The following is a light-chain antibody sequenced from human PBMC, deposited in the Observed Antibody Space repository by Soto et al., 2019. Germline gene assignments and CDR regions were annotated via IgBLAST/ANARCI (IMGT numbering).Light chain of an antibody. CDR3: QKYNSAPYT. J-gene: IGKJ2*01. CDR1: QGISNY. CDR2: AAS. Sequence: DIQMTQSPSSLSASVGDRVTITCRASQGISNYLAWYQQKPGKVPMLLIYAASTLQSGVPSRFSASRSATYFTLTISSLQPEDVATYYCQKYNSAPYTFGQGTKLDIK. V-gene: IGKV1-27*01.